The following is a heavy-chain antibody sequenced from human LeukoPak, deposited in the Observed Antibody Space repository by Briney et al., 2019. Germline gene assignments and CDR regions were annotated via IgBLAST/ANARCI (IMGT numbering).Heavy chain of an antibody. J-gene: IGHJ4*02. V-gene: IGHV3-21*01. D-gene: IGHD5-24*01. Sequence: GGSLRLSCAASGFTFSSYSMNWVRQAPGKGLEWVSSISSSSSYIYYADSVKGRFTISRDNAKNSLYLQMNSLRAEDTAVYYCARTGGWLQRVDYWGQGALVSLSS. CDR3: ARTGGWLQRVDY. CDR2: ISSSSSYI. CDR1: GFTFSSYS.